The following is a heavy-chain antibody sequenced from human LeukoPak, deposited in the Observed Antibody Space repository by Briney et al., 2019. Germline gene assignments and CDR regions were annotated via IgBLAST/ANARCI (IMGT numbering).Heavy chain of an antibody. D-gene: IGHD2-2*01. CDR1: GGSISSYY. CDR2: IYTSGST. CDR3: AREAVGYCSSTSCFVFDP. J-gene: IGHJ5*02. V-gene: IGHV4-4*07. Sequence: SETLSLTCTVSGGSISSYYWSWIRQPAGKGLEWIGRIYTSGSTNYNPSLKSRVTMSVDTSKNQFSLKLSSVTAADTAVYYCAREAVGYCSSTSCFVFDPWGQGTLVTVSS.